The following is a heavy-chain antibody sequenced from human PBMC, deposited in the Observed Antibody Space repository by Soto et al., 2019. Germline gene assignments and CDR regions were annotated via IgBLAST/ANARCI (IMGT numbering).Heavy chain of an antibody. CDR2: INSDGSRV. Sequence: EVQLVESGGDFVQPGGSLRLSCAASGFTFSSYWMHWVRQVPGKGLVWVSRINSDGSRVNYADSVKGRFAISRDNAKNTLYLQVNSLTVEDTAVYSCARGGSGAYYQDYWGRGTLVTVSS. CDR1: GFTFSSYW. J-gene: IGHJ4*02. CDR3: ARGGSGAYYQDY. V-gene: IGHV3-74*01. D-gene: IGHD3-22*01.